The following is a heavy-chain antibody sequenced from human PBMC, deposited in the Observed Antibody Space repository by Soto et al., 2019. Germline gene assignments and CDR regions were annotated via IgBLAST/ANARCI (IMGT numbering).Heavy chain of an antibody. CDR1: GGTFSSYA. CDR2: IIPIFGTA. CDR3: ARVDLCGGDCYHPVNYYGMDV. D-gene: IGHD2-21*02. Sequence: SVKVSCKASGGTFSSYAISWVRQAPGQGLEWMGGIIPIFGTANYAQKFQGRVTITADESTSTAYMELSSLRSEDTAVYYCARVDLCGGDCYHPVNYYGMDVWGQGTTVTVSS. J-gene: IGHJ6*02. V-gene: IGHV1-69*13.